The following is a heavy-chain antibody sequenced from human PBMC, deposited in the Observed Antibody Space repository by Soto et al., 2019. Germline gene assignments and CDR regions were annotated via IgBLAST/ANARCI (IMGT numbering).Heavy chain of an antibody. D-gene: IGHD6-13*01. J-gene: IGHJ4*02. CDR2: INHDGSKT. Sequence: GGSLRLSCAASKFSFSSYWMHWVRQVPGKGPAWISRINHDGSKTEYADSVKGRFTISRDNTKNTLYLQMNSLRVEDTAMYYCVREPWGFSGTWYDYWGQGTLVTVSS. CDR1: KFSFSSYW. CDR3: VREPWGFSGTWYDY. V-gene: IGHV3-74*01.